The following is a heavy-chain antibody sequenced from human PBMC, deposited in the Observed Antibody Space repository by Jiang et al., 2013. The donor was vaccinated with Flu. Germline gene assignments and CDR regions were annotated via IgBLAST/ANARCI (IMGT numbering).Heavy chain of an antibody. D-gene: IGHD3-3*01. CDR1: GDSVSSNSAA. CDR2: TYYRSKWYN. V-gene: IGHV6-1*01. CDR3: ARGGITIFGGVYYYYGMDV. J-gene: IGHJ6*04. Sequence: SQTLSLTCAISGDSVSSNSAAWNWIRQSPSRGLEWLGRTYYRSKWYNDYAVSVKSRITINPDTSKNQFSLQLNSVTPEDTAVYYCARGGITIFGGVYYYYGMDVWGKGTTVTVSS.